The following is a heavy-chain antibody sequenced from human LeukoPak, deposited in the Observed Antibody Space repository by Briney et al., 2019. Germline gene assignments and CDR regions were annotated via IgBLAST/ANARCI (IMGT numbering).Heavy chain of an antibody. J-gene: IGHJ4*02. V-gene: IGHV3-7*01. D-gene: IGHD3-3*01. CDR1: GFTFSSYW. CDR2: IKQDGSEK. CDR3: ARGHYDFWSGYYAPFDY. Sequence: PGGSLRLSCAASGFTFSSYWMSWVRQAPGEGLEWVANIKQDGSEKYYVDSVKGRFTISRDNAKNSLYLQMNSLRAEDTAVYYCARGHYDFWSGYYAPFDYWGQGTLVTVSS.